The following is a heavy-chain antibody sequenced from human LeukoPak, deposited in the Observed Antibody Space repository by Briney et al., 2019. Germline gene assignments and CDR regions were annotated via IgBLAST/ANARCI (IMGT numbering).Heavy chain of an antibody. V-gene: IGHV3-9*01. J-gene: IGHJ4*02. Sequence: GGSLRLSCAASGFTFDDYAMHWVRQAPWKGLEWVSGISWNSGSIGYADSVKGRFTISRDNAKKSLFLQMNSLRAEDTALYYCAKGSTGSFLTDYWGQGTLVTVSS. CDR3: AKGSTGSFLTDY. D-gene: IGHD1-26*01. CDR2: ISWNSGSI. CDR1: GFTFDDYA.